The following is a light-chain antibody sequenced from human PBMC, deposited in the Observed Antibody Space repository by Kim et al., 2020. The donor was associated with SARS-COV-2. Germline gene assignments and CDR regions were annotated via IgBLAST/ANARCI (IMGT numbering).Light chain of an antibody. CDR1: SLRSYY. V-gene: IGLV3-19*01. J-gene: IGLJ2*01. Sequence: SSELTQDPAVSVALGQTVRITCQGDSLRSYYASWYQQKPGQAPVLVIYGKNNPPSGIPDRFSGSSSGNTASLTITGAQAEDEADYYCNSRDSSGNHLVFG. CDR3: NSRDSSGNHLV. CDR2: GKN.